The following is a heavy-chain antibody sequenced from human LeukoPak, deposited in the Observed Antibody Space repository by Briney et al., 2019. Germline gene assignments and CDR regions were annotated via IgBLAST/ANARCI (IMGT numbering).Heavy chain of an antibody. CDR1: GFTVSSIH. Sequence: GGSLRLSCAASGFTVSSIHMVWVRQAPGKGLEWVSVTYTGGNSYYADSVKGRFIISRDISKNTLYLQMNSLRAEDTAVYYCARVYYGLGTTPVDYWGQGILVTVSS. J-gene: IGHJ4*02. CDR3: ARVYYGLGTTPVDY. D-gene: IGHD3-10*01. CDR2: TYTGGNS. V-gene: IGHV3-53*01.